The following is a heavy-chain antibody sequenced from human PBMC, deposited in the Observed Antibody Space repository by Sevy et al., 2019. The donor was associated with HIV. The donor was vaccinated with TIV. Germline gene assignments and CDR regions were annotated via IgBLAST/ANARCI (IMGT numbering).Heavy chain of an antibody. CDR3: TRNGGAFDTGFDP. J-gene: IGHJ5*02. CDR1: GFTFSSYD. V-gene: IGHV3-48*03. Sequence: GGSLRLSCTASGFTFSSYDMNWVRQAPGKGLEWVSKISSSGSSIYYADSVKGRFTISRDNAKNSLNLQMNSLRAEDTAVYYSTRNGGAFDTGFDPWGQGTLVTVSS. D-gene: IGHD2-8*02. CDR2: ISSSGSSI.